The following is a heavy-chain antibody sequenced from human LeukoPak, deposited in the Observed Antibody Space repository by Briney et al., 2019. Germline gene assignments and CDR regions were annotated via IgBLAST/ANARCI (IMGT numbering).Heavy chain of an antibody. CDR3: ARLSKGRFFDYIFDY. D-gene: IGHD3-9*01. CDR1: GGSVSSSTYY. CDR2: ICYSGST. J-gene: IGHJ4*02. V-gene: IGHV4-39*01. Sequence: PSQTLSLTCTVSGGSVSSSTYYWGWIRQPPGKGLEWIGNICYSGSTYYNPSLTSRVTMSVDTSNNQFSLKMHSVTAADTAVYYCARLSKGRFFDYIFDYWGQGTLVTVSS.